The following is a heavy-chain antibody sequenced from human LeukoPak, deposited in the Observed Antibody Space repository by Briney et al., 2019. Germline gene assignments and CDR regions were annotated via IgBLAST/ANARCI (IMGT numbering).Heavy chain of an antibody. D-gene: IGHD3-22*01. CDR2: TYYRSKWYN. CDR3: ARARRDYDSSGWFDP. V-gene: IGHV6-1*01. J-gene: IGHJ5*02. CDR1: GDSVSINTAA. Sequence: SQTLSLTCAISGDSVSINTAAWNWIRQSPSRGLEWLGRTYYRSKWYNDYAVSVKSRITINPDTSKNQFSLQLNSVTPEDTAVYYCARARRDYDSSGWFDPWGQGTLVTVSS.